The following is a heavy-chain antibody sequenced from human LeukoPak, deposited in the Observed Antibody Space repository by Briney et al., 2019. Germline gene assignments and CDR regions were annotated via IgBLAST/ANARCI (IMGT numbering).Heavy chain of an antibody. CDR3: ARLTGGNSHYYYYYMDV. D-gene: IGHD4-23*01. CDR2: INPNSGGT. J-gene: IGHJ6*03. V-gene: IGHV1-2*02. Sequence: VASVKVSCKASGYTFTGYYMHWVRQAPGQGLEWMGWINPNSGGTNYAQKFQGRVTMTRDTSISTAYMELSRLRSDDTAVYYCARLTGGNSHYYYYYMDVWGKGTTVTISS. CDR1: GYTFTGYY.